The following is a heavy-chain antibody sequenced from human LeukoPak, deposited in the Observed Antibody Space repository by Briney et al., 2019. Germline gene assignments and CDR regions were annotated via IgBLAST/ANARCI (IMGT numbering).Heavy chain of an antibody. CDR2: ISGSSNDK. CDR3: VRAEGSSGSSEYFQH. D-gene: IGHD5-12*01. J-gene: IGHJ1*01. Sequence: PGGSLRLSCLASGFTFNRYSMKWVRQAPGKGLEWVSSISGSSNDKHYIDSVKGRFTISRDNAKNSLFLQMNSLRAEDTAVYYCVRAEGSSGSSEYFQHWGQGTLVTFSS. V-gene: IGHV3-21*01. CDR1: GFTFNRYS.